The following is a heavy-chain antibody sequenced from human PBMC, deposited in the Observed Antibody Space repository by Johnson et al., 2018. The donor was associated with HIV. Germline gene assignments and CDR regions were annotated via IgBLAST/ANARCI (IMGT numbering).Heavy chain of an antibody. Sequence: QVQLVESGGGVVQPGGSLRLSCAASGFTFSSFAMHWVRQAPGKGLEWVSVIYSGGSTYYADSVKGRFTISRDNSKNTLYLHMNSLRAEDTAVYYCAYPREGSSWSNDAFDIWGQGTMVTVSS. CDR2: IYSGGST. V-gene: IGHV3-NL1*01. D-gene: IGHD6-13*01. J-gene: IGHJ3*02. CDR3: AYPREGSSWSNDAFDI. CDR1: GFTFSSFA.